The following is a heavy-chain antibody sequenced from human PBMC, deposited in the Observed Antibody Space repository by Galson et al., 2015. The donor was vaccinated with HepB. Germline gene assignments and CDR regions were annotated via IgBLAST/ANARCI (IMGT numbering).Heavy chain of an antibody. CDR1: GYTFNNYN. CDR2: ISGNNGHT. D-gene: IGHD6-19*01. CDR3: ARGVAGLNFDY. V-gene: IGHV1-18*04. Sequence: SVKVSCKASGYTFNNYNITWVRQAPGQGLEWMGWISGNNGHTNFTQTYQGRLTMTTHTSTVTAYLELRSLRSDDTALYYCARGVAGLNFDYWGQGTLVTVSS. J-gene: IGHJ4*02.